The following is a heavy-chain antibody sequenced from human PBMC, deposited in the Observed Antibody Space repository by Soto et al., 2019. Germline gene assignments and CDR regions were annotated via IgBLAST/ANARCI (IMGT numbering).Heavy chain of an antibody. J-gene: IGHJ6*02. V-gene: IGHV1-2*04. Sequence: ASVKVSCKASGYTFTGYYMHWVRQAPGQGLEWMGWINPNSGGTNYAQKFQGWVTMTRDTSISTAYMELSRLRSDDTAVYYCARDWVTMVRGVNYGMDVWGQGTTVTVSS. D-gene: IGHD3-10*01. CDR2: INPNSGGT. CDR1: GYTFTGYY. CDR3: ARDWVTMVRGVNYGMDV.